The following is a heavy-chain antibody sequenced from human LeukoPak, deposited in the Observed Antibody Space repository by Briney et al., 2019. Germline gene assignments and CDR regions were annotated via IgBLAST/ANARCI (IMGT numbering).Heavy chain of an antibody. CDR2: ISNDESNK. D-gene: IGHD6-13*01. CDR3: AKDRGSSSWYDKDYFDY. V-gene: IGHV3-30*18. CDR1: GFTFSRNG. Sequence: GRSLRLSCVASGFTFSRNGMHWVRQAPGKGLEWVALISNDESNKYYADSVKGRFTISRDNSKNTLYLQMNSLRADDTAVYYCAKDRGSSSWYDKDYFDYWGQGTLVTVSS. J-gene: IGHJ4*02.